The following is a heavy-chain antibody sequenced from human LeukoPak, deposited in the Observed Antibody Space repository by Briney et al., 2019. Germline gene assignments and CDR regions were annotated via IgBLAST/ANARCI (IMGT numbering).Heavy chain of an antibody. CDR1: GFTVSSRY. CDR3: ARGESSDCTCIDY. CDR2: IHGDGSS. V-gene: IGHV3-53*01. Sequence: GGSLRLSCATSGFTVSSRYMSWVRQAPGKGLEWVSVIHGDGSSYYADSVKGRFTISRDNSKNTLYLQMNSLRAEDTAVYYCARGESSDCTCIDYWGQGTLVSVSS. D-gene: IGHD2-21*02. J-gene: IGHJ4*02.